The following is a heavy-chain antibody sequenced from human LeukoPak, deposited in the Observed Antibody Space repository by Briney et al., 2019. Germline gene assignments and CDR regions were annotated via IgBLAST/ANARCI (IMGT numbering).Heavy chain of an antibody. V-gene: IGHV3-21*01. CDR1: GFTFSSYS. D-gene: IGHD7-27*01. Sequence: GGSLRLSCAASGFTFSSYSMNWVRQAPGKGLEWVSSISSSSSYIYYADSVKGRFTISRDNAKNSLYLLMNSLRAEDTTVYYCARSWGPPYFDYWGQGTLVTVSS. J-gene: IGHJ4*02. CDR2: ISSSSSYI. CDR3: ARSWGPPYFDY.